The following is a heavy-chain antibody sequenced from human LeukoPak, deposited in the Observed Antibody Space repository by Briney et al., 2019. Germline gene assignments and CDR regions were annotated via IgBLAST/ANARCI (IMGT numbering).Heavy chain of an antibody. V-gene: IGHV3-30*04. CDR1: GFTFSSYA. J-gene: IGHJ1*01. CDR2: ISFDGSNK. D-gene: IGHD3-10*01. Sequence: GGSLRLSCAASGFTFSSYALHWVRQAPGKGLEWVAVISFDGSNKYYADSVKGRFTISRDNAKNSLYLQMNSLRAEDTAVYYCARDPLDQLLWFGESIPDFQHWGQGTLVTVSS. CDR3: ARDPLDQLLWFGESIPDFQH.